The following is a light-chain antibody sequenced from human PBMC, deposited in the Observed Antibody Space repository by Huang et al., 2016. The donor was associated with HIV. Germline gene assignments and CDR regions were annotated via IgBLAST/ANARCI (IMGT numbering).Light chain of an antibody. CDR2: GAA. CDR1: QSVSNSY. J-gene: IGKJ2*01. V-gene: IGKV3-20*01. CDR3: QQYGTSPRT. Sequence: EIVLTQSPGTLSLSPGERATLSCRASQSVSNSYLAWYQQKLGQPPRLLIYGAASRATGIPDRFSGSGSGTDFTLTISGLEPEDFAVYYCQQYGTSPRTFGQGTKLEIK.